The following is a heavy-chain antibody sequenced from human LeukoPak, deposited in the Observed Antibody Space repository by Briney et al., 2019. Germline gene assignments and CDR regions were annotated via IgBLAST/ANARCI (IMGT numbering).Heavy chain of an antibody. CDR2: ISWDGGST. V-gene: IGHV3-43*01. J-gene: IGHJ4*02. D-gene: IGHD2-21*01. CDR1: GLIFDDYT. CDR3: AKDMVPLRLAAGVDY. Sequence: GGSLRLSCAASGLIFDDYTMHWVRQAPGKGLEWVSLISWDGGSTYYADSVKGQFTISRDNSKNSLYLQMNSLRTEDTALYYCAKDMVPLRLAAGVDYWGQGTLVTVSS.